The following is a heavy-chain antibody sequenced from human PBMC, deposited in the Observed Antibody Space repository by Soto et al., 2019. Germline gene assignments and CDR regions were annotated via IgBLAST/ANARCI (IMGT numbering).Heavy chain of an antibody. CDR1: GGSISSSNW. Sequence: QVQLQESGPGLVKPSGTLSLTCAVSGGSISSSNWWSWVRQPPGKGLEWIGEIYHSGSTNYNPSLKSRVTISVDKSKNQFSLQLSFVTAADTAVYYCAKVSGSYYSGMDVWGQGTTVTVSS. D-gene: IGHD1-26*01. CDR3: AKVSGSYYSGMDV. J-gene: IGHJ6*02. V-gene: IGHV4-4*02. CDR2: IYHSGST.